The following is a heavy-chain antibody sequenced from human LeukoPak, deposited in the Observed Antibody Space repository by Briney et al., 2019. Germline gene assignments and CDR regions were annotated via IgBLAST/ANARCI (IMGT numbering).Heavy chain of an antibody. D-gene: IGHD7-27*01. J-gene: IGHJ4*02. Sequence: SVTVSCTASGGTFSIYAISWVRQAPGQGLEWMGGIIPIFGTANYAQKFQGRVTITADESTSTAYMELSSLRSEDTAVYYCARGHWGSPYYFDYWGQGTLVTVSS. V-gene: IGHV1-69*13. CDR3: ARGHWGSPYYFDY. CDR2: IIPIFGTA. CDR1: GGTFSIYA.